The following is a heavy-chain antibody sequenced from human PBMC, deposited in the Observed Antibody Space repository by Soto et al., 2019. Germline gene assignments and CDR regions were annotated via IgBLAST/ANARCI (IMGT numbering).Heavy chain of an antibody. V-gene: IGHV4-31*03. Sequence: TLSLTCTVSGGSLGSGRYYWSWIRQHPGKGLEWIGYINYSGSTFYIPSLKSRVTTSIDTSTNQFSLKLSSVTAADTAVYYCARAGYDPDGGAYYYFDYWGQGTLVT. D-gene: IGHD2-21*01. CDR1: GGSLGSGRYY. CDR2: INYSGST. J-gene: IGHJ4*02. CDR3: ARAGYDPDGGAYYYFDY.